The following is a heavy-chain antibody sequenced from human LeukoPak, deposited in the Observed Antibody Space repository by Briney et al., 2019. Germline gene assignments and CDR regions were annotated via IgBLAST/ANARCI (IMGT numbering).Heavy chain of an antibody. J-gene: IGHJ3*02. CDR3: ARDLARGYSYGYNAFDI. CDR1: GYNFNSYG. D-gene: IGHD5-18*01. V-gene: IGHV1-18*01. CDR2: ITAGNGNT. Sequence: GASVKVSCKASGYNFNSYGIGWVRQAPRQGLEWMGWITAGNGNTTYAQKAQGRVTMTTDTSTSTAYMELRSLRSDDTAVYFCARDLARGYSYGYNAFDIWGQGTMVTVSS.